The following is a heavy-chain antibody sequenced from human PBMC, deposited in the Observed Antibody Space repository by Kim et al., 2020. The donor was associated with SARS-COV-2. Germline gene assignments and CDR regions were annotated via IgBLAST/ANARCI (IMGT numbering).Heavy chain of an antibody. V-gene: IGHV6-1*01. Sequence: GYAESVESRITITPDNSKNHVPLKRNSVSPEDTAVYYCTREDSPIITIDYWGQGTLVTVSS. J-gene: IGHJ4*02. CDR3: TREDSPIITIDY.